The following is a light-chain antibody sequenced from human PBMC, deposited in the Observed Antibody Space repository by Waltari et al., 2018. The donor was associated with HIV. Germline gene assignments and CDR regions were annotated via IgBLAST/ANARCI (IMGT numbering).Light chain of an antibody. Sequence: QSALTQSRSVSGSPGQSITISCTGTSNDVGAYNYVSWYQQHPGRAPKLLIFDLTKRPSGVPDRFSGSKSGNTASLTISGLQAEDEADYYCYSSAGKDTFVFGTGTTVTVL. CDR1: SNDVGAYNY. J-gene: IGLJ1*01. V-gene: IGLV2-11*01. CDR2: DLT. CDR3: YSSAGKDTFV.